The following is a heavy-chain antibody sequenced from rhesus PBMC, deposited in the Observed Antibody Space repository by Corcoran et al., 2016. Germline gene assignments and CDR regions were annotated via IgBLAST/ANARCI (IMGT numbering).Heavy chain of an antibody. CDR3: ARKGGSYGLDS. CDR2: IGGSSGST. Sequence: QVQLQESGPGLVKPSETLSLTCAVSGGAISGYYCTWIRQPPGKGLEWIGDIGGSSGSTYYNPSLKSRVTISTDTSKNQFSLKLSSVTAADTAVYYCARKGGSYGLDSWGQGVVVTVSS. J-gene: IGHJ6*01. V-gene: IGHV4-165*02. CDR1: GGAISGYY. D-gene: IGHD1-44*02.